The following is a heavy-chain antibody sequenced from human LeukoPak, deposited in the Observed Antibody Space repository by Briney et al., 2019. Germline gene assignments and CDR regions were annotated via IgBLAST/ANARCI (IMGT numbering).Heavy chain of an antibody. CDR3: ARQAIAATGNWFDP. CDR1: GGSISSSSYY. D-gene: IGHD2-15*01. Sequence: SETLSLTCTVSGGSISSSSYYWGWIRQPPGKGLEWIGGIYYSGSTYYNPSLKSRVTISVDTSKNQFSLKLSSVTAADTAVYYCARQAIAATGNWFDPWGQGTLVTVSS. J-gene: IGHJ5*02. CDR2: IYYSGST. V-gene: IGHV4-39*01.